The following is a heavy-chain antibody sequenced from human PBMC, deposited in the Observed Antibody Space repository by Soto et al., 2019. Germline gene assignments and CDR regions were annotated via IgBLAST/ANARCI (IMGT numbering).Heavy chain of an antibody. CDR2: ISFDGKNR. CDR3: AKRGGVVGGSEHPFFEY. V-gene: IGHV3-30*18. D-gene: IGHD2-15*01. CDR1: GFIFSNYG. J-gene: IGHJ4*02. Sequence: QVQLVESGGGVVQPGKSLRLSCAASGFIFSNYGMHWVLQAPGKGLEWLGLISFDGKNRDYADSVKGRFTIYRDNPKNTLYLEMNSLRPEDTAFYYCAKRGGVVGGSEHPFFEYWGQGTLVTVSS.